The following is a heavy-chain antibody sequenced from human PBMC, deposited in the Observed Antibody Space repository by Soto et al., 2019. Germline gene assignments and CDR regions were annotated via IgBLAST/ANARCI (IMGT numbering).Heavy chain of an antibody. J-gene: IGHJ3*02. D-gene: IGHD4-17*01. CDR3: ARGTTVTTYSDAFDI. Sequence: EVQLVESGGGLVQPGGSLRLSCAASGFTVSSNYMSWVRQAPGKGLEWVSVIYSGGSTYYADSVKGRFTISRHNSKNTLYLQMNSLRAEDTAVYYCARGTTVTTYSDAFDIWGQGTMVTVSS. V-gene: IGHV3-53*04. CDR2: IYSGGST. CDR1: GFTVSSNY.